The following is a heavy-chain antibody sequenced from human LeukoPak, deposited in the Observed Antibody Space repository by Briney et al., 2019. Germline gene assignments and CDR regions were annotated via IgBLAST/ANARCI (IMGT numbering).Heavy chain of an antibody. D-gene: IGHD3-3*01. Sequence: SETLSLTCTVSGYPICSGYYWGWIRQPPGKGLEWIGSIYHSGSTYYNPSLKSRVTISVDTSKNQFSLKLSSVTAADTAVYYCARVDFGVLGTYYFDYWGQGTLVTVSS. V-gene: IGHV4-38-2*02. J-gene: IGHJ4*02. CDR3: ARVDFGVLGTYYFDY. CDR2: IYHSGST. CDR1: GYPICSGYY.